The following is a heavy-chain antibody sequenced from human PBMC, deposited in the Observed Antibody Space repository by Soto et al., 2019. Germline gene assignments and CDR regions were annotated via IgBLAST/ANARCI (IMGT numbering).Heavy chain of an antibody. CDR1: GFTFSSYS. V-gene: IGHV3-48*02. D-gene: IGHD3-10*01. J-gene: IGHJ6*02. Sequence: GGSLILSCAASGFTFSSYSMNWVRQAPGKGLEWVSYISSSSSTIYYADSVKGRFTISRDNAKNSLYLQMNSLRDEDTAVYYCARGGITMVRGLYAPGDYYYYGMDVWDQGTTVTVSS. CDR2: ISSSSSTI. CDR3: ARGGITMVRGLYAPGDYYYYGMDV.